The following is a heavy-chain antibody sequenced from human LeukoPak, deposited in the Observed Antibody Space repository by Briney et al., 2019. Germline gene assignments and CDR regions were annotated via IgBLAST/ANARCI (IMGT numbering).Heavy chain of an antibody. CDR3: ARDLVDGVGAPGAY. V-gene: IGHV1-18*01. CDR2: INTYNGNT. J-gene: IGHJ4*02. CDR1: GYTFTNYG. D-gene: IGHD1-26*01. Sequence: ASVKVSCKASGYTFTNYGITWMRQASGQGLEWMGWINTYNGNTNYAQKLQGRITITTDTSTSTAYMELRSLRSDDTAVFYCARDLVDGVGAPGAYWGQGALVTVSS.